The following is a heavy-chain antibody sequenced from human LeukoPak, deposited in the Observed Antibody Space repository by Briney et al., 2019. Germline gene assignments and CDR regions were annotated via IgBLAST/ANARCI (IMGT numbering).Heavy chain of an antibody. Sequence: SETLSLTCTVSVGSISSYYWSWIRQPPGKGLEWIGYIYYSGSTNYNPSLKSRVTISVDTSKKQFSLKLSSVTAADTAVYYCARGNSRDGYNFGCWGQGTLVTVSS. V-gene: IGHV4-59*01. CDR2: IYYSGST. CDR1: VGSISSYY. J-gene: IGHJ4*02. CDR3: ARGNSRDGYNFGC. D-gene: IGHD5-24*01.